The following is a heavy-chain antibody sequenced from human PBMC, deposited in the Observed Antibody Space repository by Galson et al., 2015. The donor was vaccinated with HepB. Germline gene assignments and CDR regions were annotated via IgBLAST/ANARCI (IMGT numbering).Heavy chain of an antibody. J-gene: IGHJ4*02. CDR2: IYYSGST. Sequence: SETLSLTCTVSGGSISSSSYYWGWIRQPPGKGLEWIGSIYYSGSTYYNPSLKSRVTISVDTSKNQFSLKLSSVTAADTAVYYCARDYYDSSGYDYWGQGTLVTVSS. V-gene: IGHV4-39*07. CDR3: ARDYYDSSGYDY. CDR1: GGSISSSSYY. D-gene: IGHD3-22*01.